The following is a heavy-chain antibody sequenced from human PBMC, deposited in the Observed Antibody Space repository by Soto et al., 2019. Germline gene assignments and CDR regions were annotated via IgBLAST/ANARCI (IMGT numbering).Heavy chain of an antibody. Sequence: QVQLQESGPGLVKPSETLSLTCTVSGGSISSYYWSWIRQPPGKGLEWIGCIYYSGSTNYNPSLKSEVTITVDTSKTQFSLKLSAVTAADTAVYYCARRYGSCFDYWGQGTLVTVSS. CDR1: GGSISSYY. CDR2: IYYSGST. D-gene: IGHD5-18*01. J-gene: IGHJ4*02. CDR3: ARRYGSCFDY. V-gene: IGHV4-59*08.